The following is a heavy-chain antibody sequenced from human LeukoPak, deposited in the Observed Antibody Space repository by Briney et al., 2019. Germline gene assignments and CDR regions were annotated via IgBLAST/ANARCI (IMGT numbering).Heavy chain of an antibody. Sequence: SETLSLTCTVSGGSISSYYWSWIRQPPGKGLEWTGNIYTSGNTNYNPPLKSRVAISVDTSKNQFSLKLNSVTAADTAVYYCARPYSSGWSGVFDIWGQGTMVTVSS. CDR3: ARPYSSGWSGVFDI. J-gene: IGHJ3*02. V-gene: IGHV4-4*09. D-gene: IGHD6-19*01. CDR2: IYTSGNT. CDR1: GGSISSYY.